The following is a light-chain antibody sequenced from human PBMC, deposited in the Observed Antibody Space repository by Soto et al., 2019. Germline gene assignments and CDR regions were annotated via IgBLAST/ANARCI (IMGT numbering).Light chain of an antibody. V-gene: IGLV1-44*01. CDR1: SSNIGSNT. J-gene: IGLJ2*01. CDR3: SSWDDSLNGVV. Sequence: QLVLTQPPSASGTPGQRVTISCSGSSSNIGSNTVNWYQQLPGTAPKLLIYSFYQRPSGVPDRFSGSKSGTSASLAISGLQSEDEADYYCSSWDDSLNGVVFGGGTKVTVL. CDR2: SFY.